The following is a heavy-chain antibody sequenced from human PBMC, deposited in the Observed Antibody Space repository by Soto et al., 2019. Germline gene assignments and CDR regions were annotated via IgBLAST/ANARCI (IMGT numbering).Heavy chain of an antibody. V-gene: IGHV3-7*01. CDR3: ASYWQTGTFDI. J-gene: IGHJ3*02. CDR1: AFTFSAHW. D-gene: IGHD2-8*02. Sequence: GGSLRSSCPRFAFTFSAHWMAWVRQHPGKGLEWVANIKEDGSEKYYLVSVKGRFTISRDNAENSLFLQMNSLRAEDTAVYYCASYWQTGTFDILGLGKMVTVS. CDR2: IKEDGSEK.